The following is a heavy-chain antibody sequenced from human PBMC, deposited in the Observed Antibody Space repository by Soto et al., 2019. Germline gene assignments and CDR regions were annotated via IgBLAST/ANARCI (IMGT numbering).Heavy chain of an antibody. CDR1: GGTFNNYA. V-gene: IGHV1-69*01. J-gene: IGHJ6*02. D-gene: IGHD3-10*01. CDR2: IIPTFGTG. Sequence: QVLLVQSGPEVKKPGSSVKVSCKASGGTFNNYAINWVRQAPGKGLEWMGGIIPTFGTGNHAQKFQGRVTITADGSTTKAYMDLNTLRSEDTAVYYCASVDGTMARGGRSSPYEMDVWGQGTTVIVSS. CDR3: ASVDGTMARGGRSSPYEMDV.